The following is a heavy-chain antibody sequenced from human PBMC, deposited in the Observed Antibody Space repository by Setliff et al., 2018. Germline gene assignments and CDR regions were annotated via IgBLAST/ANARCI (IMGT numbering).Heavy chain of an antibody. CDR3: ARVKAPALYYYMDV. D-gene: IGHD3-16*02. V-gene: IGHV1-18*04. CDR2: INAGNGNT. Sequence: ASVKVSCKASGYTFTGYYMHWVRQAPGQRLEWMGWINAGNGNTKYSQKLQGRVTMTTDTSTSTAYMELRSLRSDDTAVYYCARVKAPALYYYMDVWGKGTTVTVSS. CDR1: GYTFTGYY. J-gene: IGHJ6*03.